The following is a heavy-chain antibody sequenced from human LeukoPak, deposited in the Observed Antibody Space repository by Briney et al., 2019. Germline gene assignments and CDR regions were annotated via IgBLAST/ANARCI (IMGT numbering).Heavy chain of an antibody. CDR2: TWYDGSKE. J-gene: IGHJ6*02. CDR3: ARVTYSSSWYVKDDYYYGMDV. Sequence: GTSLRLSCVASGFALRDYGMHWVRQAPGKGLEWVAVTWYDGSKEYYVDSVKGRFTVSRDNSKNTLYLQMNSLRVDDTAMYYCARVTYSSSWYVKDDYYYGMDVWGQGTTVTVSS. V-gene: IGHV3-33*01. D-gene: IGHD6-13*01. CDR1: GFALRDYG.